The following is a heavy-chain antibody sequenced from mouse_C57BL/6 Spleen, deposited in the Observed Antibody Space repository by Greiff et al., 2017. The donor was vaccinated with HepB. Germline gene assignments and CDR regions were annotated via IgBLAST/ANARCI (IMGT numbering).Heavy chain of an antibody. V-gene: IGHV1-22*01. Sequence: EVQLQQSGPELVKPGASVKMSCKASGYTFTDYNMHWVKQSHGKSLEWIGYINPNNGGTSYNQKFKGKATLTVNKASSTAYMEIRSLTSEDSAVYYCARSPVVAGDYFDYWGQGTTLTVSS. D-gene: IGHD1-1*01. CDR3: ARSPVVAGDYFDY. CDR2: INPNNGGT. CDR1: GYTFTDYN. J-gene: IGHJ2*01.